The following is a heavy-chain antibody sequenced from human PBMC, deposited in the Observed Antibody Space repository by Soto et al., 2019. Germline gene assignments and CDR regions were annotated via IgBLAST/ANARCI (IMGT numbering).Heavy chain of an antibody. V-gene: IGHV4-59*01. CDR3: ARDLWGYCGADCYPLDV. CDR2: MYNTGST. Sequence: QVRLQESGPRLVKPSETLSLTCTVSGGSISSYYWSWIRQPPGKGLEWIGYMYNTGSTIYNPSLKSRVTISVDTSKNQFSLKLNSVTAADPAVYYCARDLWGYCGADCYPLDVWGQGTTVTVSS. J-gene: IGHJ6*02. CDR1: GGSISSYY. D-gene: IGHD2-21*02.